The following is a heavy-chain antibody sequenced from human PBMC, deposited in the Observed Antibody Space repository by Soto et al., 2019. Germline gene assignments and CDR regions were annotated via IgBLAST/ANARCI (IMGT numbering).Heavy chain of an antibody. CDR3: ARFVRSCSGTTCYTRADV. CDR1: GGSVSSDTRY. Sequence: SETLSLTCTVSGGSVSSDTRYWSWIRQPPGKRLEWIGFIYSSGSTNYNPSLKGRVTMSVDTSKNQFSLKLRSVIVADTAVYHCARFVRSCSGTTCYTRADVWGQGTTVTISS. D-gene: IGHD2-2*02. J-gene: IGHJ6*02. V-gene: IGHV4-61*01. CDR2: IYSSGST.